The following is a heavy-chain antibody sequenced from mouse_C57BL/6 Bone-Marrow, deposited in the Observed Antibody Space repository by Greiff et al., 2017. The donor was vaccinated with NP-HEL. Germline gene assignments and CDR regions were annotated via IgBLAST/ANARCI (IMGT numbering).Heavy chain of an antibody. D-gene: IGHD2-1*01. V-gene: IGHV10-1*01. Sequence: EVKLEESGGGLVQPKGSLKLSCAASGFSFNTYAMNWVRQAPGKGLEWVARIRSKSNNYATYYADSVKDRFTISRDDSESMLYLQMNNLKTEDTAMYYCVRHALYYGNPFDYWGQGTTLTVSS. CDR3: VRHALYYGNPFDY. CDR2: IRSKSNNYAT. J-gene: IGHJ2*01. CDR1: GFSFNTYA.